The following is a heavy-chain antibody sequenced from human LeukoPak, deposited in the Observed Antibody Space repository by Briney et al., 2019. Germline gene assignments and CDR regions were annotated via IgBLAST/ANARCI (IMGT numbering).Heavy chain of an antibody. CDR2: IIPIFGTA. J-gene: IGHJ4*02. CDR1: GGTFSSYA. V-gene: IGHV1-69*13. Sequence: ASVKVSCKVSGGTFSSYAISWVRQAPGQGLEWMGGIIPIFGTANYAQKFQGRVTITADESTSTAYMELSSLRSEDTAVYYCATEPTNRGGATTYYFDYWGQGTLVTVSS. CDR3: ATEPTNRGGATTYYFDY. D-gene: IGHD1-26*01.